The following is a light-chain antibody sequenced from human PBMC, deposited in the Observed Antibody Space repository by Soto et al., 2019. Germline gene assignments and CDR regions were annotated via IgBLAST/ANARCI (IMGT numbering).Light chain of an antibody. CDR3: QQTKSFPLT. J-gene: IGKJ4*01. CDR2: ATS. V-gene: IGKV1-12*01. Sequence: DIQMTQSPSSVSASVGDRVIITCRASQYVSEWLAWYQQKPGKAPKPLIYATSKLRSGVPARFSGSGSGTDFTLTISGLQTEDFATYYCQQTKSFPLTFGGGTKVEIK. CDR1: QYVSEW.